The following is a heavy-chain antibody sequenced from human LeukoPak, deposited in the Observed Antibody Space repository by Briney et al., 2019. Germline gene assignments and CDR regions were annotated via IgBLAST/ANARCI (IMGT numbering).Heavy chain of an antibody. J-gene: IGHJ4*02. D-gene: IGHD6-19*01. CDR1: AFTFSRYG. CDR3: AKDVVGQQWPENY. V-gene: IGHV3-30*02. CDR2: IQYDGSIK. Sequence: GGSLRLSCAASAFTFSRYGMHWVRQPPGKGLEWVAFIQYDGSIKLYGDSVKGRFTISRDNSKNTLYLQMNSLRPEDTALYHCAKDVVGQQWPENYWGQGTLVTVSS.